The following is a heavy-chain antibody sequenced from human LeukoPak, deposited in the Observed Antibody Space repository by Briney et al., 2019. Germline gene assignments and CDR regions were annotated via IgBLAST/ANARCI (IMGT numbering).Heavy chain of an antibody. Sequence: ASVKVSCKASGYTFTSYYMHWVRQAPGQGLEWMGIINPSGGSTSYAQKFQGRVTMTRDTSTSTVHMELSSLTSEDTAVYYCARDYNSISMILVGPLDYWGQGTPVTVSS. CDR2: INPSGGST. CDR3: ARDYNSISMILVGPLDY. J-gene: IGHJ4*02. V-gene: IGHV1-46*01. CDR1: GYTFTSYY. D-gene: IGHD3-22*01.